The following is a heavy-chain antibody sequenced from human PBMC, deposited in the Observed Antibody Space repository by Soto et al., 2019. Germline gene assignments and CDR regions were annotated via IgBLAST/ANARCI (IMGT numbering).Heavy chain of an antibody. J-gene: IGHJ6*02. V-gene: IGHV1-18*01. Sequence: VNTSCKTPGYAFTSYGITLVRQAPGQGLEWMGWISAYNGNTNYAQKLQGRVTMTTDTSTSTAYMELRSLRSDDTAVYYCARAYSGSTYYYYGMEVWGQGTTVTVSS. CDR1: GYAFTSYG. CDR3: ARAYSGSTYYYYGMEV. D-gene: IGHD1-26*01. CDR2: ISAYNGNT.